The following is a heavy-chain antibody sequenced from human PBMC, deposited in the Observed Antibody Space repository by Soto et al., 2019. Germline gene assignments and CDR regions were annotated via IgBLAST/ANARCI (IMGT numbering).Heavy chain of an antibody. CDR1: GFTFSNYA. D-gene: IGHD3-3*01. CDR2: ISGSGQST. J-gene: IGHJ4*02. Sequence: EVQLLESGGGLVQPGGSLRLSCAASGFTFSNYAMSWVRQAPGKGLEWVSGISGSGQSTYYADSVKGRFTISRDNSKNTLYLQMNSLRAEDTAVYYCAKAHDFWSYYFDYCGQGTLVTVSS. CDR3: AKAHDFWSYYFDY. V-gene: IGHV3-23*01.